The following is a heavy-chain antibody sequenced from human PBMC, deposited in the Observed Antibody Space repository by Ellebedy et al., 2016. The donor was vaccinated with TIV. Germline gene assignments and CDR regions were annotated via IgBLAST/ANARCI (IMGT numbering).Heavy chain of an antibody. CDR2: IYPDDAET. D-gene: IGHD5-18*01. J-gene: IGHJ4*02. Sequence: KVSCKGFGYTFTKSWIGWVRQMPGKGLEWMGIIYPDDAETRYSPSFQGLVTISADKSISTAYLQWSRLKASDTAVYYCARHLDTAMDNWGQGTLVTVSS. CDR3: ARHLDTAMDN. V-gene: IGHV5-51*01. CDR1: GYTFTKSW.